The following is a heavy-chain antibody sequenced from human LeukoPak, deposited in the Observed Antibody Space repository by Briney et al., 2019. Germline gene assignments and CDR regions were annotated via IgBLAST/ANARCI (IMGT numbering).Heavy chain of an antibody. CDR1: GFTFSSYS. V-gene: IGHV3-48*01. J-gene: IGHJ4*02. D-gene: IGHD3-16*01. CDR2: ISPSSCTL. CDR3: VRDVGGTDY. Sequence: GGSLRLSCAASGFTFSSYSMYWVRQAPGKGLEWISYISPSSCTLNYADSVKGRFTISRDNAKNSLYLQMNSLSAEDTAVYYCVRDVGGTDYWGQGTLVTVSS.